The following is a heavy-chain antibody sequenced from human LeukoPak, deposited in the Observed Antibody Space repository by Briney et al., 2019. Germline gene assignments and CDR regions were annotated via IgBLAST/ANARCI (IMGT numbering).Heavy chain of an antibody. V-gene: IGHV4-39*01. J-gene: IGHJ4*02. CDR3: ARVSTVTTVYFDY. D-gene: IGHD4-17*01. CDR1: GGSISSSSYY. CDR2: IYYSGST. Sequence: PSETLSLTCTVSGGSISSSSYYWVWIRQPPGKGLEWIGSIYYSGSTYYNPSLKSRVTISVDTSKNQFSLKLSSVTAADTTVYYCARVSTVTTVYFDYWGQGTLVTVSS.